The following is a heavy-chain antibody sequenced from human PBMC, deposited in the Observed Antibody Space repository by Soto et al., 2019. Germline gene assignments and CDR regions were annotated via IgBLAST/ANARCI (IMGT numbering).Heavy chain of an antibody. V-gene: IGHV3-23*01. Sequence: PGGSLRLSCAASGFTFSSYAMSWVRQAPGKGLEWVSAISGSGGSTYYADSVKGRFTISRDNAKNTLYLQMNSLRAEDTAVYYCVRGEGGLETYWGQGTLVTVSS. J-gene: IGHJ4*02. CDR3: VRGEGGLETY. CDR1: GFTFSSYA. D-gene: IGHD1-1*01. CDR2: ISGSGGST.